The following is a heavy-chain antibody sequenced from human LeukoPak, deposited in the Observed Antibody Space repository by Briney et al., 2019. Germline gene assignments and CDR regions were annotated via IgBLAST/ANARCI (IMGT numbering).Heavy chain of an antibody. CDR1: GYTFIGYY. CDR3: ARRYYYDSSAYTVDY. J-gene: IGHJ4*02. Sequence: GASVKVSCKASGYTFIGYYMHWVRQAPGQGLEWMGRINPNSGTTNYAQKFRGRVTMTRDTSISTAYMELNSLRSDDTAVYYCARRYYYDSSAYTVDYWGQGTLVTVSS. D-gene: IGHD3-22*01. V-gene: IGHV1-2*06. CDR2: INPNSGTT.